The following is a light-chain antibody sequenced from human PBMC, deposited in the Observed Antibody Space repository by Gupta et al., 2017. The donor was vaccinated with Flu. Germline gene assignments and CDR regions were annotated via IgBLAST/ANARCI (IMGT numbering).Light chain of an antibody. CDR1: IVGSEC. CDR2: DDS. V-gene: IGLV3-21*03. J-gene: IGLJ2*01. Sequence: GNTARTGTGADIVGSECVPWYQQQPGQAPILSSYDDSTRPSDIPDRFSGSNSGSTATLTISGVEAGDEADYYCQLHDGSIDLPVFGGGTRLTVL. CDR3: QLHDGSIDLPV.